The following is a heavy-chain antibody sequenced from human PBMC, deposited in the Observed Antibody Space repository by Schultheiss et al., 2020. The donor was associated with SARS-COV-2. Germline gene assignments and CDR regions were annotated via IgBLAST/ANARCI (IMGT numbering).Heavy chain of an antibody. V-gene: IGHV4-4*02. Sequence: SETLSLTCVVSSDSISGSNWWSWVRQPPGRGLEWIGEIYPSGNTNYNPSLKSRVTISVDKSKNQFSLKLSSVTAADTAVYYCAIQITMIRGVIIDAVDVWGQGTMVTVSS. CDR1: SDSISGSNW. J-gene: IGHJ3*01. D-gene: IGHD3-10*01. CDR2: IYPSGNT. CDR3: AIQITMIRGVIIDAVDV.